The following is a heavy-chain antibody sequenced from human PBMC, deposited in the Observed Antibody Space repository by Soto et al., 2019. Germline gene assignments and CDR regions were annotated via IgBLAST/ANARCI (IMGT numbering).Heavy chain of an antibody. Sequence: GGSLRLSCAASGFTFSSYAMHWVRQAPGKGLEWVAVISYDGSNKYYADSVKGRFTISRDNSKNTLYLQMNSLRAEDTAVYYCARMEDRDGDYYYYYYMDVWGKGTTVTVSS. J-gene: IGHJ6*03. D-gene: IGHD4-17*01. CDR1: GFTFSSYA. CDR2: ISYDGSNK. CDR3: ARMEDRDGDYYYYYYMDV. V-gene: IGHV3-30-3*01.